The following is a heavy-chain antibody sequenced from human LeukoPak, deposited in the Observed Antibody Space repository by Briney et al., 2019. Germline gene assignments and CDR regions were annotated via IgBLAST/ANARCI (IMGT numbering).Heavy chain of an antibody. CDR2: ISYDGSNK. J-gene: IGHJ3*02. D-gene: IGHD2-21*02. CDR1: GFTFSSYA. CDR3: ARGSGIVVVTATDDAFDI. V-gene: IGHV3-30*04. Sequence: GGSLRLSCAASGFTFSSYAMHWVRQAPGKGLEWVAVISYDGSNKYYADSVKGRFTISRDNSKNTLYLQMNSLRAEGTAVYYCARGSGIVVVTATDDAFDIWGQGTMVTVSS.